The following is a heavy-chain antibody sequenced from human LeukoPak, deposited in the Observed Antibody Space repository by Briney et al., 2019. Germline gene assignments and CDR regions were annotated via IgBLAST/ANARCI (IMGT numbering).Heavy chain of an antibody. J-gene: IGHJ4*02. Sequence: GESLRLSCAASGFTFTSYWMSWVRQAPGKGLEWVANIKQDGSEKYYVDSMKGRFTISRDNAKNSVYLQMNSLRAEDTAVYYCAKDRPPRGSGAFDIWGQGTLVTVSS. CDR1: GFTFTSYW. V-gene: IGHV3-7*05. CDR3: AKDRPPRGSGAFDI. CDR2: IKQDGSEK. D-gene: IGHD4/OR15-4a*01.